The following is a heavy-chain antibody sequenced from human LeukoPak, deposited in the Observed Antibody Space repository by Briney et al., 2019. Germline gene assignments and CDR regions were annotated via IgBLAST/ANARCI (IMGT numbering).Heavy chain of an antibody. CDR3: ARDPSNSGGWNPYFDY. CDR2: ISCYNGDT. J-gene: IGHJ4*02. D-gene: IGHD6-19*01. Sequence: ASVKVSCKASGYRFTEYYIHWFRQAPGQGLEWMGWISCYNGDTNYAQKVQGRVTMTTDTSTSTAYMELRSLTSDDTAVYYCARDPSNSGGWNPYFDYWGQGALVTVSS. CDR1: GYRFTEYY. V-gene: IGHV1-18*04.